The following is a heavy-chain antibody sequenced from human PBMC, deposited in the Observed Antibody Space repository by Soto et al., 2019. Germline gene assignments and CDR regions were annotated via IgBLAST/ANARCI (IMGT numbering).Heavy chain of an antibody. CDR3: ARSDSSSSFFYGMDV. CDR2: IYSGGST. D-gene: IGHD6-13*01. Sequence: EVQLVESGGGLIQPGGSLRLSCAASGFTVSSNYMSWVRQAPGKGLEWVSVIYSGGSTYYADYVKGRFTISRDNDKNTLSLQMNSLRAEDTAVYYCARSDSSSSFFYGMDVWGQGTPVTVSS. J-gene: IGHJ6*02. V-gene: IGHV3-53*01. CDR1: GFTVSSNY.